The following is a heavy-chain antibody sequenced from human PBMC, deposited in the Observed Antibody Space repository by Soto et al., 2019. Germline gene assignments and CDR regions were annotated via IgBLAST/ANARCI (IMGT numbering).Heavy chain of an antibody. V-gene: IGHV3-23*01. D-gene: IGHD3-3*01. CDR2: ISGSGGST. J-gene: IGHJ4*02. Sequence: AGGSLRLSCAASGFTFSSYAMSWVRQAPGKGLEWVSAISGSGGSTYYADSVKGRLTISRDNSKNTLYLQMNSLRAEDTAVYYCAKDRAIFGVVIKYYFDYWGQGTLVTVSS. CDR3: AKDRAIFGVVIKYYFDY. CDR1: GFTFSSYA.